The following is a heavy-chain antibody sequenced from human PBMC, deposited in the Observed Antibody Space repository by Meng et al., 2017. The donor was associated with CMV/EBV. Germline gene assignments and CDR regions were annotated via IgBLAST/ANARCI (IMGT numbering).Heavy chain of an antibody. V-gene: IGHV4-59*01. D-gene: IGHD2-15*01. CDR1: GGSISSYY. CDR3: ARVLPSAFDI. J-gene: IGHJ3*02. Sequence: SETLSLTCTVSGGSISSYYWSWIRQPPGKGLEWIGYIYYSGSTNYNPSLKSRVTISVDTSKNQFSLKLSSVAAADTAVYYCARVLPSAFDIWGQGTMVTVSS. CDR2: IYYSGST.